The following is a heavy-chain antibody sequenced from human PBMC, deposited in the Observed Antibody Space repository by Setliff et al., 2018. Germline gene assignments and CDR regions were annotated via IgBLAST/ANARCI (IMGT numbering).Heavy chain of an antibody. V-gene: IGHV7-4-1*02. Sequence: GASVKVSCKASEYSFTGYYVHWVRQAPGQGLEWMGWINTNTGNPIYAQGFTGRFVFSLDTSVSTAYLQISSLKSEDTAVYYCARGSRFGTIVYKGDYYMDVWGKGTTVTVSS. CDR3: ARGSRFGTIVYKGDYYMDV. CDR1: EYSFTGYY. J-gene: IGHJ6*03. D-gene: IGHD3-10*01. CDR2: INTNTGNP.